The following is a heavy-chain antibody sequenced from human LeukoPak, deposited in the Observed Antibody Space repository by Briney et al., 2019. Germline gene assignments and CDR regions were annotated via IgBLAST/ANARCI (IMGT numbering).Heavy chain of an antibody. J-gene: IGHJ4*02. CDR3: ARTQLGYCSGGSCYGDY. CDR1: GGSISSSSYY. CDR2: IYYSGST. Sequence: SETLSLTCTVSGGSISSSSYYWGWIRQPPGKELEWIGSIYYSGSTYYNPSLKSRVTISVDTSKNQFSLKLSSVTAADTAVYYCARTQLGYCSGGSCYGDYWGQGTLVTVSS. D-gene: IGHD2-15*01. V-gene: IGHV4-39*01.